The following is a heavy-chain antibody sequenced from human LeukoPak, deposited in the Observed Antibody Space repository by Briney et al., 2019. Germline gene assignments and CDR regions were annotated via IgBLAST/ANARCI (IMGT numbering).Heavy chain of an antibody. J-gene: IGHJ6*03. D-gene: IGHD6-19*01. CDR1: GGSISSYY. CDR2: IYTSGST. CDR3: ARTIAVAGTGKPTDYYYMDV. Sequence: SETLSLTCTVSGGSISSYYWSWIRQPAGKGLEWIGRIYTSGSTNYNPSLKSRVTISVDKSKNQFSLKLSSVPAADTAVYCCARTIAVAGTGKPTDYYYMDVWGKGTTVTVSS. V-gene: IGHV4-4*07.